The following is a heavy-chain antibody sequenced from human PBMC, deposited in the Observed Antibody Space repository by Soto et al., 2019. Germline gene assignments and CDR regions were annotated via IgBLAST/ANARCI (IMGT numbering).Heavy chain of an antibody. D-gene: IGHD3-22*01. CDR2: IYSGGST. V-gene: IGHV3-66*01. CDR1: GFTVSSNY. Sequence: EVQLVESGGGLVQPGGSLRLSCAASGFTVSSNYMSWVRQAPGKGLEWVSVIYSGGSTYYADSVKGRFTISRDNSKNTLYRQMNSLRAEDTAVYYCAREEYYYDSSGYDYWGQGTLVTVSS. CDR3: AREEYYYDSSGYDY. J-gene: IGHJ4*02.